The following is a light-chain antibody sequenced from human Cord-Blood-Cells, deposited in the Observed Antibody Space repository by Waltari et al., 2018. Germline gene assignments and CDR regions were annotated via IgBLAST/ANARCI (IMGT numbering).Light chain of an antibody. Sequence: QSVLTQPPSASGTPGQRVTISCSGSSSNIGSTDVSWYQQLPGTAPKTLIYRNNQRPSGVPDRFSGSKSGTSASLAISGLRSEDEADYYCAAWDDSLSGLVFGGGTKLTVL. CDR1: SSNIGSTD. CDR2: RNN. J-gene: IGLJ2*01. V-gene: IGLV1-47*01. CDR3: AAWDDSLSGLV.